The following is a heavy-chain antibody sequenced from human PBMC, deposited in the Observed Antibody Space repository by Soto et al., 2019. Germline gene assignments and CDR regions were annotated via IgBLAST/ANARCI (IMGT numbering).Heavy chain of an antibody. J-gene: IGHJ6*02. D-gene: IGHD3-22*01. CDR2: IIPIFGTA. Sequence: GASVKVSCKASGGTFSSYAISWLLQAPGQGLEWMGGIIPIFGTANYAQKFQGRVTITADESTSTAYMELSSLRSEDTAVYYCAGSPYDTRGYRYHYYGMDVWGQGTTVTVSS. CDR1: GGTFSSYA. CDR3: AGSPYDTRGYRYHYYGMDV. V-gene: IGHV1-69*13.